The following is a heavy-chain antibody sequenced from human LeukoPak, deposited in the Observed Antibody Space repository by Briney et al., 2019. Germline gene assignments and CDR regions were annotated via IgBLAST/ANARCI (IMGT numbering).Heavy chain of an antibody. CDR1: GFTFSSYE. CDR2: ISSSGSTI. D-gene: IGHD3-22*01. CDR3: AREGRDSSGYYYSFDY. V-gene: IGHV3-48*03. J-gene: IGHJ4*02. Sequence: PGGSLRLSCAASGFTFSSYEMNWVRQAPGKGLEWVSYISSSGSTIYYADSVKGRFTISRDNAKNSLYLQMNSLRAEDTAVYYCAREGRDSSGYYYSFDYWGQGTLVTASS.